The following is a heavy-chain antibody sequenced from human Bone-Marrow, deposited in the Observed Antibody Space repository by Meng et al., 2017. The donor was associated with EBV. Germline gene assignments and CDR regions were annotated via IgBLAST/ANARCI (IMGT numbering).Heavy chain of an antibody. CDR2: ISGSGGST. V-gene: IGHV3-23*01. Sequence: VQLLVYGEGLVHPGGSLRLSFAASGFTFSSYAMSWVRQAPGKGLEWVSAISGSGGSTYYADSVKGRFTISRDNSKNTLYLQMNSLRAEDTAAYYCANLAVAGDYWGQGTLVTVSS. CDR3: ANLAVAGDY. J-gene: IGHJ4*02. D-gene: IGHD6-19*01. CDR1: GFTFSSYA.